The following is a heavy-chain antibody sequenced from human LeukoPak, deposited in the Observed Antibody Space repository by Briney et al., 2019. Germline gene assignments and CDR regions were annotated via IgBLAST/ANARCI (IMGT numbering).Heavy chain of an antibody. CDR2: IYPADSDT. Sequence: ESLHISCKGSGYIFTSCWIGWVRQMPGKGLEWMGIIYPADSDTRYSPSFHGQVTISADKSISTAYLQWSSLKASDTAMYYCARLYYGGKASFDFWGQGTLVPVTS. CDR1: GYIFTSCW. D-gene: IGHD4-23*01. J-gene: IGHJ4*02. V-gene: IGHV5-51*01. CDR3: ARLYYGGKASFDF.